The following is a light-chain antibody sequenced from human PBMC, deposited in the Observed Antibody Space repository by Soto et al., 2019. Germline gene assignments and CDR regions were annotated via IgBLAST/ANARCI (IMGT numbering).Light chain of an antibody. J-gene: IGKJ3*01. V-gene: IGKV1-9*01. Sequence: DIQLTQSPSFLSASVGDRVTITCRASQGISSYLAWYQQKPGKAPKLLIYAASTLQSGVPSRFSGSGSGTEFTLTNSSLQPEDFATYYCQQLNSYPSFTFGPGTKVDIK. CDR3: QQLNSYPSFT. CDR1: QGISSY. CDR2: AAS.